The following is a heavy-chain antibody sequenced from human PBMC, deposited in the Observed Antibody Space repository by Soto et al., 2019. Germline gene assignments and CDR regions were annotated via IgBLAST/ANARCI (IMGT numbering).Heavy chain of an antibody. CDR3: ASTVSRVVTAILFDY. Sequence: SVKVSCNASGGPFISYAIIWVRQAPGQGLEWMGGIIPIFGTANYAQKFQGRVTITADESTSTAYMELSSLRSEDTAVYYCASTVSRVVTAILFDYWGQGTLVTVSS. V-gene: IGHV1-69*01. J-gene: IGHJ4*02. CDR1: GGPFISYA. D-gene: IGHD2-21*02. CDR2: IIPIFGTA.